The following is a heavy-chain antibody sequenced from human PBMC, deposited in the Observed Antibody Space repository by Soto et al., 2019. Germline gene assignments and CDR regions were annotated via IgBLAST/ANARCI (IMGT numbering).Heavy chain of an antibody. D-gene: IGHD3-10*01. CDR1: GFTFSSYA. V-gene: IGHV3-23*01. CDR2: ISGSGGTA. J-gene: IGHJ4*02. Sequence: EVQLLESGGGSVQPGGSLRLSCAASGFTFSSYAMHWVRRPPGKGLEWVSSISGSGGTAYYADSVKGRFSISRDSLGKTLYLQMNSPGAEDTAVFYFAKGRGQNRNFDYWGQGTLVTVSP. CDR3: AKGRGQNRNFDY.